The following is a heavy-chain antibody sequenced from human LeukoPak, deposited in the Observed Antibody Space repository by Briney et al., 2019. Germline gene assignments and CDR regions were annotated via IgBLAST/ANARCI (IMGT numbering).Heavy chain of an antibody. J-gene: IGHJ5*02. D-gene: IGHD2-2*02. CDR2: INHSGST. V-gene: IGHV4-34*01. CDR3: ARVVGIVVVPAAIPNWFDP. CDR1: GGSLSGYY. Sequence: PSETLSLTCAVYGGSLSGYYWSWIRQPPGKGLEWIGEINHSGSTNYNPSLKSRVTISVDTSKNQFSLKLSSVTAADTAVYYCARVVGIVVVPAAIPNWFDPWGQGTLVTVSS.